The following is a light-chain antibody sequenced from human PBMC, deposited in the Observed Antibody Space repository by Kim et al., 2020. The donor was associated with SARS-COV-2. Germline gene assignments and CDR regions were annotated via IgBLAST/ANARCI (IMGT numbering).Light chain of an antibody. CDR3: QSRDSGGNVV. Sequence: SSELTQDPAVSVALGQTARITCQGDSLRSYYATWYQQKPRQAPLLVIFGRNNRPSGIPDRFSGSTSGNTASLTISGAQAEDDADFYCQSRDSGGNVVFGGGTQLTVL. CDR2: GRN. V-gene: IGLV3-19*01. J-gene: IGLJ2*01. CDR1: SLRSYY.